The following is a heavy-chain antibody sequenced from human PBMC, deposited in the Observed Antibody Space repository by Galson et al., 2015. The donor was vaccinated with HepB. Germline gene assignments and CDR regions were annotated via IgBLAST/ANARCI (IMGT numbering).Heavy chain of an antibody. CDR3: AKASYSASPPPYYYYGMDV. Sequence: SLRLSCAASGFTFSNYGMHWVRQAPGKGLEWVAIISYDGSNKYYADSVKGRFTISRDNSKNTLYLQMNSLRAEDTAVYYCAKASYSASPPPYYYYGMDVWGQGTTFTVSS. D-gene: IGHD3-16*01. CDR2: ISYDGSNK. V-gene: IGHV3-30*18. J-gene: IGHJ6*02. CDR1: GFTFSNYG.